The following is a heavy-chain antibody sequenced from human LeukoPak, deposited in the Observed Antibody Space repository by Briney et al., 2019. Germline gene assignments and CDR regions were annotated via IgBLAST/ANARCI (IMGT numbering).Heavy chain of an antibody. V-gene: IGHV3-20*04. J-gene: IGHJ4*02. CDR1: AFTFGDYG. D-gene: IGHD6-19*01. Sequence: GGSLRLSCAASAFTFGDYGMSWVRQAPGKGLEWDSGINWNGGSTVYADSVKGRFTISRDNAKNSLYLQMNSLRAEDTALYYCARGVVAGTPPDLDYWGQGTLVTVSS. CDR3: ARGVVAGTPPDLDY. CDR2: INWNGGST.